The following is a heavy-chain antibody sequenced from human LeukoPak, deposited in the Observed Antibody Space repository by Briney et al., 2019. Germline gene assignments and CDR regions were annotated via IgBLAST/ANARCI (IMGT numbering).Heavy chain of an antibody. V-gene: IGHV1-2*06. D-gene: IGHD2-15*01. Sequence: ASVKVSCKAAGYTFTGYYMFWVRQAPGQGLEWMGRIKPNSGGTNYAQRFQDRVTMTRDTSISTAYMELSRLRSDDTAVYYCARGYCSGGSCYSVENWFDPWGQGTLVTVSS. CDR1: GYTFTGYY. J-gene: IGHJ5*02. CDR3: ARGYCSGGSCYSVENWFDP. CDR2: IKPNSGGT.